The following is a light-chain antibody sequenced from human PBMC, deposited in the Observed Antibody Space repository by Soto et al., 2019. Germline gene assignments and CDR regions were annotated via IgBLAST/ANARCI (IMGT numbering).Light chain of an antibody. Sequence: QSALTHPASVYGSPGQSITISCTGTSSDVGGYNYVSWYQQHPGKAHKLMIYEVSNRPSGVSNRFSGSKSGNTASLTISGLQAEDEADYYRSSYTSSSTYVLGTGTKLPVL. CDR1: SSDVGGYNY. CDR3: SSYTSSSTYV. CDR2: EVS. J-gene: IGLJ1*01. V-gene: IGLV2-14*01.